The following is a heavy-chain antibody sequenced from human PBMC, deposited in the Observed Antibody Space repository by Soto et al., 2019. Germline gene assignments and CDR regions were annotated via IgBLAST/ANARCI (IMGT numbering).Heavy chain of an antibody. CDR1: GYSISSGYY. D-gene: IGHD2-2*01. Sequence: PXETLSLTCAVSGYSISSGYYWGWIRQPPGKGLEWIGSIYHSGSTYYNPSLKSRVTISVDTSKNQFSLKLSSVTAADTAVYYCARDGVVPELRGMEVWGQATTFSVSS. CDR2: IYHSGST. CDR3: ARDGVVPELRGMEV. V-gene: IGHV4-38-2*02. J-gene: IGHJ6*01.